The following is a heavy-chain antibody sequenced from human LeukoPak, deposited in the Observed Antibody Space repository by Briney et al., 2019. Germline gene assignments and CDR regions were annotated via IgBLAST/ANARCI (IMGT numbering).Heavy chain of an antibody. J-gene: IGHJ6*03. V-gene: IGHV4-34*01. Sequence: SETLSLTCAVYGGSFSGYYWSWIRQPPGKGLEWIGEINHSGSTNCNPSLKSRVTISVDTSKNQFSLKVSSVTAADTAVYYCARGGGDYYMDVRGKGITVTVSS. CDR3: ARGGGDYYMDV. CDR2: INHSGST. CDR1: GGSFSGYY. D-gene: IGHD4-23*01.